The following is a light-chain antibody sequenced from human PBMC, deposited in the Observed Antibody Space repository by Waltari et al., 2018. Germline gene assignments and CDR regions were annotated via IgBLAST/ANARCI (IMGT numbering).Light chain of an antibody. CDR3: CSYAGSPTFVI. J-gene: IGLJ2*01. CDR1: SSDVGSYNL. Sequence: QSALTQPASVSGSPGQSITLSCTGTSSDVGSYNLVSWYQQRPGQAPSLMIYEVNNRPAGVSNRFSGSKSGNPASLTISGLQAEDEADYYCCSYAGSPTFVIFGGGSKLTVL. V-gene: IGLV2-23*02. CDR2: EVN.